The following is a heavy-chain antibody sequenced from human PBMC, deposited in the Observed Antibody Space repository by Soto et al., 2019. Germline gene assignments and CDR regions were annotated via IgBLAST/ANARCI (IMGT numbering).Heavy chain of an antibody. J-gene: IGHJ3*02. CDR1: GYTFTSYY. CDR3: ARASVAVAGIDPDAFDI. Sequence: ASVKVSCKASGYTFTSYYMHWVRQAPGQGLEWMGIINPSGGSTSYAQKFQGRVTMTRDTSTSTVYMELSSLRSEDTAEYYCARASVAVAGIDPDAFDIWGQGTMVTVSS. D-gene: IGHD6-19*01. V-gene: IGHV1-46*03. CDR2: INPSGGST.